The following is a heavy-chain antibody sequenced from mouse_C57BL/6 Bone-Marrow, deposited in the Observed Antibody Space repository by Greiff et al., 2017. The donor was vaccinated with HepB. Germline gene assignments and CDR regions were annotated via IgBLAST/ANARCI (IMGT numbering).Heavy chain of an antibody. CDR1: GVDFSRYW. V-gene: IGHV4-1*01. CDR3: ACYYYGSSPFAY. Sequence: AASGVDFSRYWMSWVRRAPGKGLEWIGEINPDSSTINYAPSLKDKFIISRDNAKNTLYLQMSKVRSEDTALYYCACYYYGSSPFAYWGQGTLVTVSA. J-gene: IGHJ3*01. D-gene: IGHD1-1*01. CDR2: INPDSSTI.